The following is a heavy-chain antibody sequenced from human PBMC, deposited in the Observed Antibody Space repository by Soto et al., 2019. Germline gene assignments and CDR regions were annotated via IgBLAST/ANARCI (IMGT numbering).Heavy chain of an antibody. CDR1: GYTFTSYA. CDR3: ARDKCSGGSCPYWFDP. Sequence: GASVKVSCKASGYTFTSYAMHWVRQAPGQRLEWMGWINAGNGNTKYSQKFQGRVTITRDTSASTAYMELSSLRSEDTAVYYCARDKCSGGSCPYWFDPWGQGTLVTVSS. V-gene: IGHV1-3*01. CDR2: INAGNGNT. J-gene: IGHJ5*02. D-gene: IGHD2-15*01.